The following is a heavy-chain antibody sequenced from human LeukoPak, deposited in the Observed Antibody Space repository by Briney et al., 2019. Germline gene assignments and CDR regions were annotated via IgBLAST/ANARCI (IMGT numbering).Heavy chain of an antibody. V-gene: IGHV3-48*03. D-gene: IGHD3-3*01. Sequence: GGSLRLSCAASGFTFSSYEMNWVRQAPGKGLEWVSYISSSGSTIYYADSVKGRFTISRDNAKNSLYLQMNSLRAEDTAVYYCARVLYGFAAQDYWGQGTLVTVSS. CDR1: GFTFSSYE. J-gene: IGHJ4*02. CDR3: ARVLYGFAAQDY. CDR2: ISSSGSTI.